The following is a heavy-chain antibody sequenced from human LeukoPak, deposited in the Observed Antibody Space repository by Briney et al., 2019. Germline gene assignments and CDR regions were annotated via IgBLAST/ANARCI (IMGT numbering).Heavy chain of an antibody. Sequence: GASVKVSCKASGGTFSSYAISWVRQAPGQGLEWMGGIISIFGTANYAQKFQGRVTITADESTSTACMELSSLRSEDTAVYYCARYLDWPLYYFDYWGQGTLVTVSS. CDR1: GGTFSSYA. J-gene: IGHJ4*02. CDR3: ARYLDWPLYYFDY. V-gene: IGHV1-69*13. CDR2: IISIFGTA. D-gene: IGHD3-9*01.